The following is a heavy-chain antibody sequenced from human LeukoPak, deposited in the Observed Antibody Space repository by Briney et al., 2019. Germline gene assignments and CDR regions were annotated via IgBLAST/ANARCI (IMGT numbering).Heavy chain of an antibody. J-gene: IGHJ6*03. CDR2: IRSKANSYAT. CDR3: TRWDSSGPYYYYYYMDV. D-gene: IGHD6-19*01. V-gene: IGHV3-73*01. Sequence: PGGSLRLSCAASGFTFSGSAMHWVRQASGKGLEWVGRIRSKANSYATAYAASVKGRFTISRDDSKNTAYLQMNSLKTEDTAVYYCTRWDSSGPYYYYYYMDVWGKGTTVTVSS. CDR1: GFTFSGSA.